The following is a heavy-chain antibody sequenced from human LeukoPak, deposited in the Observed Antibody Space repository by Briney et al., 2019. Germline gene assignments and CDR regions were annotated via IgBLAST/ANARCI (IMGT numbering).Heavy chain of an antibody. V-gene: IGHV3-30*02. CDR1: GFTFSSYG. D-gene: IGHD3-10*01. CDR3: ARDLPYYNGSGSFVPFDY. J-gene: IGHJ4*02. CDR2: IRYDGSNK. Sequence: GGSLRLSCAASGFTFSSYGMHWVRQAPGKGLEWVAFIRYDGSNKYYADSVRGRFTISRDNAKNSLSLQMNSLRAEDTAVYYCARDLPYYNGSGSFVPFDYWGQGTQVTVSS.